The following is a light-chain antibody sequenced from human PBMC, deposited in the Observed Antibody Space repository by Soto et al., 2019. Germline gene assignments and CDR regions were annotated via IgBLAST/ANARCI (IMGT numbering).Light chain of an antibody. CDR1: QSLGYGDGNTY. CDR2: QVS. V-gene: IGKV2-30*01. J-gene: IGKJ5*01. CDR3: QQYYSYPSIT. Sequence: DVVMAQSPLSLPVTLGQPASISCRSNQSLGYGDGNTYLSWMQQRPGQSPRRLIYQVSKLLIYAASTLQSGVPSRFSGSGSGTDFTLTISCLQSEDFATYYCQQYYSYPSITFGQGTRLEIK.